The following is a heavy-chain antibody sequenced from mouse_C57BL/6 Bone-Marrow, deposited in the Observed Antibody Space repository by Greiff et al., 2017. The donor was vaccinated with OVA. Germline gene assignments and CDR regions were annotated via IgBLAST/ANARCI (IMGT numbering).Heavy chain of an antibody. CDR2: ISYSGST. J-gene: IGHJ1*03. Sequence: EVMLVESGPGLAKPSQTLSLTCSVPGYSITSDYWNWIRKFPGNKLEYMGYISYSGSTYYNPSLKSRISITRVTSKNQYYLQLNSVTTEDTATYYCATGYYGSSAWYFDVWGTGTTVTVSS. D-gene: IGHD1-1*01. CDR3: ATGYYGSSAWYFDV. V-gene: IGHV3-8*01. CDR1: GYSITSDY.